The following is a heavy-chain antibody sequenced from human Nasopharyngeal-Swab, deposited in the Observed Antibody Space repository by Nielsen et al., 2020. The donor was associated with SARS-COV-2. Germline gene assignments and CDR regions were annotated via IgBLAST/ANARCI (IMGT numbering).Heavy chain of an antibody. V-gene: IGHV1-18*01. CDR3: ARILRLELRTCGMDV. D-gene: IGHD1-7*01. CDR1: GYTFTSYG. CDR2: ISAYNGNT. Sequence: ASVKVSCKASGYTFTSYGISWVRQAPGQGLEWMGWISAYNGNTNYDQKLQGRVTMTTDTSTSTAYMELRSLRSDDTAVYYCARILRLELRTCGMDVWGQGTTVTVSS. J-gene: IGHJ6*02.